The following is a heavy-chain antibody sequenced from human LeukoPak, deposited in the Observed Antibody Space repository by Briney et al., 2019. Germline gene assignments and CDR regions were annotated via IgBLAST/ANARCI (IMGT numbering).Heavy chain of an antibody. V-gene: IGHV4-4*07. CDR2: FYTSRST. J-gene: IGHJ4*02. CDR1: GGSISSYY. CDR3: ARSSLRGYTYGYFFDY. Sequence: SETLSLTCTASGGSISSYYWSWIRQPAGKGLEWIGRFYTSRSTNYSPSLKSRVTMSVDTSKNQFSLKLSSVTAADTAVYYCARSSLRGYTYGYFFDYWGQGTLVTVSS. D-gene: IGHD5-18*01.